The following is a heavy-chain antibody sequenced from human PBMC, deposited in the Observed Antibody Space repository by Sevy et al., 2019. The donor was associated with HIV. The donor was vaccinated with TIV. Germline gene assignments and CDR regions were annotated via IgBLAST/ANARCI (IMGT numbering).Heavy chain of an antibody. CDR2: IKSNSNGGTI. D-gene: IGHD3-10*01. J-gene: IGHJ2*01. CDR3: TTDRGRTSSMYFDL. Sequence: GWSLRLSCAASGFTFSRAWMSWVRQAPGKGLEWVGRIKSNSNGGTIDYAAPVKGRFSISRDDSENTVYLQMNSLNTEDTATYYCTTDRGRTSSMYFDLWGRGTLVTVSS. V-gene: IGHV3-15*01. CDR1: GFTFSRAW.